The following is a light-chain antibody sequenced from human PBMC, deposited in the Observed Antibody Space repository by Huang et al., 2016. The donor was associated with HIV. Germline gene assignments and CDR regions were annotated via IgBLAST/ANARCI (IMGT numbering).Light chain of an antibody. Sequence: DIQMTQSPSSLSASVGDRVTITCQASQDITNFFNWFQQKPGKAPKLLIYDASNLETGVPPRFSGGGSGTDFTFTIRSLQPEDIATYYCQPYDNLPPTFGQGTKLEIK. CDR3: QPYDNLPPT. V-gene: IGKV1-33*01. CDR2: DAS. J-gene: IGKJ2*01. CDR1: QDITNF.